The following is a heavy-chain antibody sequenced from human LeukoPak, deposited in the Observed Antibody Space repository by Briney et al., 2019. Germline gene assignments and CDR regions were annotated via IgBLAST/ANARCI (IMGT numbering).Heavy chain of an antibody. CDR2: IYYSGST. J-gene: IGHJ4*02. Sequence: SETLSLTCTVSGGSISSGGYYWSWIRQHPGKGLEWIGYIYYSGSTYYNPSLKSRVTISVDTSKNQFSLKLSSVTAADTAVYYCARESDSYCSSTSCYTVIDYWGQGTLVTASS. V-gene: IGHV4-31*03. CDR3: ARESDSYCSSTSCYTVIDY. CDR1: GGSISSGGYY. D-gene: IGHD2-2*02.